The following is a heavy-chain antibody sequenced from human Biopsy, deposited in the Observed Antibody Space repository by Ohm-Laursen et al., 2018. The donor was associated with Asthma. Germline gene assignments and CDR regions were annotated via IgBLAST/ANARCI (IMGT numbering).Heavy chain of an antibody. J-gene: IGHJ2*01. V-gene: IGHV1-2*06. CDR3: ARIKIRIGAGTDRYFDL. D-gene: IGHD3-16*01. CDR1: GYPFTDYY. Sequence: APVKVSCKASGYPFTDYYVHWVRQAPGQGLEWMGRIDPNSGGTNYAQKFLGRVTMTWDTSVNTAFMVLSRLRSDDTAVYYCARIKIRIGAGTDRYFDLWGRGTLVTVSS. CDR2: IDPNSGGT.